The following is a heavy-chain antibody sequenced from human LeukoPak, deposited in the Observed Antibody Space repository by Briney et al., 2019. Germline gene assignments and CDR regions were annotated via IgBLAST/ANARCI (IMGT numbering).Heavy chain of an antibody. J-gene: IGHJ6*02. V-gene: IGHV3-30-3*01. CDR3: ASPNCSGGSCYGYYYYGMDV. Sequence: GGSLRLSCAASGFTFSSYAMHWVRQAPGKGLEWVAVISYDGSNKYYADSVKGRFTISRDNSKNTLYLQMNSLRAEDTAVYYCASPNCSGGSCYGYYYYGMDVWGQGTTVTVSS. CDR1: GFTFSSYA. D-gene: IGHD2-15*01. CDR2: ISYDGSNK.